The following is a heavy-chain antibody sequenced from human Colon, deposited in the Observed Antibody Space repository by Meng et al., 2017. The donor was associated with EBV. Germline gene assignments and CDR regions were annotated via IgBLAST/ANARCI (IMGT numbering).Heavy chain of an antibody. CDR1: GGSISSSHYY. J-gene: IGHJ4*02. D-gene: IGHD3-10*01. Sequence: LQLPESGPGLVKPSETLSFTCTVSGGSISSSHYYWGWVRQPPGKGLQWIGTIYHSGSTSYNPSLQSRVTMFVDTSKNQFSLMLTSVTATDTAVYYCARRRGGSGRDCWGQGTLVTVSS. CDR3: ARRRGGSGRDC. V-gene: IGHV4-39*01. CDR2: IYHSGST.